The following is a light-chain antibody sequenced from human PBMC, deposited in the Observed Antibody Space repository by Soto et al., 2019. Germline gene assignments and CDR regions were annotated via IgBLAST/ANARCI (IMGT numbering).Light chain of an antibody. CDR3: QHYNNWPPYS. J-gene: IGKJ2*03. CDR1: QDVSTN. CDR2: GAS. V-gene: IGKV3-15*01. Sequence: TVMTQSPYTLSLSPGESATLSCRAIQDVSTNLAWFQQKPGQTPRLVLYGASKRATGIPARFSGSGSGRHFTLTISSLQSEDFGVYYCQHYNNWPPYSFGQGTKVDIK.